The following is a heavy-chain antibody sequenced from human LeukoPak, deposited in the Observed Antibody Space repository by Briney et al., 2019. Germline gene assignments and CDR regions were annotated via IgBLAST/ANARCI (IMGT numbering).Heavy chain of an antibody. CDR3: ARGRVTMVRGATHYYYYGMDV. D-gene: IGHD3-10*01. Sequence: AGGSLRLSCAASGFTFSSYSMNWVRQAPGKGLEWVSSISSSSSYIYYADSVKGRFTISRDNAKNSLYLQMNSLRAEDTAVYYCARGRVTMVRGATHYYYYGMDVRGQGTTVTVSS. J-gene: IGHJ6*02. CDR2: ISSSSSYI. CDR1: GFTFSSYS. V-gene: IGHV3-21*01.